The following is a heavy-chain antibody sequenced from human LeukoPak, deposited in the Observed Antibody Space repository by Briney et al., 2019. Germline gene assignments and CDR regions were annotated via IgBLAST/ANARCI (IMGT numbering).Heavy chain of an antibody. Sequence: KTGGSLRLSWAASGFTFSSYSMNWVRQAPGKGLEWVSSISSSSSYIYYADSVKGRFTISRDNAKNSLYLQMNSLRAEDTAVYYCARRLRYDFWSPNYYFDYWGQGTLVTVSS. CDR1: GFTFSSYS. V-gene: IGHV3-21*01. CDR2: ISSSSSYI. J-gene: IGHJ4*02. CDR3: ARRLRYDFWSPNYYFDY. D-gene: IGHD3-3*01.